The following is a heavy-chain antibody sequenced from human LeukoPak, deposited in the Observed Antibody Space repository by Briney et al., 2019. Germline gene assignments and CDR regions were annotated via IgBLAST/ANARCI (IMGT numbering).Heavy chain of an antibody. CDR1: GFTFSSYA. J-gene: IGHJ4*02. D-gene: IGHD3-3*01. CDR2: ISGSGGST. Sequence: PGGSLRLSCAASGFTFSSYAMSWVRQAPGKGLEWVSAISGSGGSTYYADSVKGRFTISRDNSKNTLYLQMNSLRAEDTAVYYCAKDRGARFLEWLLYEGLFDYWGQGTLVTVSS. CDR3: AKDRGARFLEWLLYEGLFDY. V-gene: IGHV3-23*01.